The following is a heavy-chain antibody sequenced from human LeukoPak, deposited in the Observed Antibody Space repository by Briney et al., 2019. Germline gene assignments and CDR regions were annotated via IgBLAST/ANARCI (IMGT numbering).Heavy chain of an antibody. CDR3: ARSRGNSRYYYYMDV. D-gene: IGHD4-23*01. J-gene: IGHJ6*03. CDR2: IYHSGST. CDR1: GYSISSGYY. V-gene: IGHV4-38-2*02. Sequence: SETLSLTCTVSGYSISSGYYWGWIRQPPGKGLEWIGSIYHSGSTYYNPSLKSRVTISVDTSKNQFSLKLSSVTAADTAVYYCARSRGNSRYYYYMDVWGKGTTVTVSS.